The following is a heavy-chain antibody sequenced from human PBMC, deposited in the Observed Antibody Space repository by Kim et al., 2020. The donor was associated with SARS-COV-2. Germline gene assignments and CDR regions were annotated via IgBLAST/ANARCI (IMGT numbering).Heavy chain of an antibody. J-gene: IGHJ5*02. CDR1: GYTLTELS. D-gene: IGHD2-15*01. Sequence: ASVKVSCKVSGYTLTELSMHWVRQAPGKGLEWMGGFDPEDGETIYAQKFQGSVTMTEDTSTDTAYMELSSLRSEDTAVYYCATSTVLQTWLDGGGWFDPWGQGTLVTVSS. CDR2: FDPEDGET. CDR3: ATSTVLQTWLDGGGWFDP. V-gene: IGHV1-24*01.